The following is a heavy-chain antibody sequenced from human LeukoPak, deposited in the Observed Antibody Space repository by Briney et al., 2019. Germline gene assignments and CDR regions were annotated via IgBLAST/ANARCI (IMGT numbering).Heavy chain of an antibody. J-gene: IGHJ4*02. Sequence: SETLSLTCTVSGASISHFYWSWIRQPPGKGHEWIGYYYSSGRPNYNPSLGSRVSISVDTSKNQFSLKLSSVTAADTAVYYCARDFGSGSAFDSWGQGTLVAVSS. V-gene: IGHV4-59*01. CDR1: GASISHFY. D-gene: IGHD3-10*01. CDR2: YYSSGRP. CDR3: ARDFGSGSAFDS.